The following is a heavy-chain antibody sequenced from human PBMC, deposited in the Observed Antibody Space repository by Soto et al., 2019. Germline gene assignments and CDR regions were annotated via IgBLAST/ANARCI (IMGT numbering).Heavy chain of an antibody. D-gene: IGHD6-19*01. CDR3: AKVPHSSGWYPYFDY. Sequence: GGSLRLSCAASGFTFSSYAMSWVRQAPGKGLEWVSAISGSGGSTYYADSVKGRFTISRDNSKNTLYLQMNSLRAEDTAVYYCAKVPHSSGWYPYFDYWGQGTLVTVSS. V-gene: IGHV3-23*01. CDR2: ISGSGGST. CDR1: GFTFSSYA. J-gene: IGHJ4*02.